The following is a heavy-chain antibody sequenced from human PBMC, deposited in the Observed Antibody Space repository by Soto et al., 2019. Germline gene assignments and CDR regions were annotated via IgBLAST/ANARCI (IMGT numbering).Heavy chain of an antibody. Sequence: SETLSLTCTVSGGSISSSSYYWGWIRQPPGKGLEWIGSIYYSGSTYYNPSLKSRVTISVDTSKNQFSLKLSSVTAADTAVYYCARDWVPYYFDYWGQGTLVTVS. CDR2: IYYSGST. J-gene: IGHJ4*02. CDR1: GGSISSSSYY. V-gene: IGHV4-39*01. CDR3: ARDWVPYYFDY. D-gene: IGHD3-9*01.